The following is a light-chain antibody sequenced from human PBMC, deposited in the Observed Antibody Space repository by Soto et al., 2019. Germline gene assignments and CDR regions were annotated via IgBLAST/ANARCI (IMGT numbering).Light chain of an antibody. CDR3: CSYTTSNTRQIA. J-gene: IGLJ1*01. V-gene: IGLV2-14*01. Sequence: QSALPQPASVSGSPGQSITISCTGTSSDVGGYNYVSWYQQQPGKATKFMIYDVSNRPSGVSNRFSGSKSGNTASLTISGLQAEDEADYYCCSYTTSNTRQIAFGTGTKVTVL. CDR1: SSDVGGYNY. CDR2: DVS.